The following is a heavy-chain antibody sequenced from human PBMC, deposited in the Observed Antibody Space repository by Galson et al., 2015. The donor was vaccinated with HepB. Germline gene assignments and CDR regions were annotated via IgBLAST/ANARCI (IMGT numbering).Heavy chain of an antibody. J-gene: IGHJ4*02. CDR3: ARVRSAFVA. V-gene: IGHV3-30*04. Sequence: SLRLSCAASGFTFSRYAMHWVRQAPGKGLEWVAVISYDGSNKYYADSVKGRFTISRDNSKNTLYLQMNSLRAEDTAVYYCARVRSAFVAWGQGTLVTVSS. CDR2: ISYDGSNK. CDR1: GFTFSRYA. D-gene: IGHD2-15*01.